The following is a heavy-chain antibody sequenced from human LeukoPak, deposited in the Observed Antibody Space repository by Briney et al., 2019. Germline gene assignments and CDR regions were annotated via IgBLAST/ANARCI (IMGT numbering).Heavy chain of an antibody. CDR1: GGSISSYY. Sequence: SETLSLICTVSGGSISSYYWSWIRQPPGKGLEWIGFIYYSGSTHYKPSLKSRGTISVDTSKNQYSLKLSSVTAADTAVYYCARAGRGSRGTMVRGVIAAFDIWGQGTMVTVSS. CDR2: IYYSGST. CDR3: ARAGRGSRGTMVRGVIAAFDI. V-gene: IGHV4-59*01. J-gene: IGHJ3*02. D-gene: IGHD3-10*01.